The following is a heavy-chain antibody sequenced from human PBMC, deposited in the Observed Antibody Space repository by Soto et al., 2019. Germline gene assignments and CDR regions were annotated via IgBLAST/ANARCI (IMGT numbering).Heavy chain of an antibody. CDR1: GGSISSGGYY. J-gene: IGHJ6*02. D-gene: IGHD2-8*01. CDR3: ARVYSGEYYYYYYGMDF. CDR2: IYYSGST. Sequence: SETLSLTCTVSGGSISSGGYYWSWIRQHPGKGLEWIGYIYYSGSTYYNPSLKSRVTISVDTSKNQFSLKLSSVTAADTAVYYCARVYSGEYYYYYYGMDFWGQGTTVPVSS. V-gene: IGHV4-31*03.